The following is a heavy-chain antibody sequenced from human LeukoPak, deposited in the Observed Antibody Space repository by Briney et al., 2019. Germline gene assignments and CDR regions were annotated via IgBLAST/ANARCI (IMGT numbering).Heavy chain of an antibody. CDR1: GYTFTSYG. CDR2: ISAYNGNT. CDR3: ARDPGKHLSGGAFDI. J-gene: IGHJ3*02. V-gene: IGHV1-18*01. Sequence: GSSVKVSCKASGYTFTSYGISWVRQAPGQGLEWMGWISAYNGNTNYAQKLQGRVTMTTDTSTSTAYMELRSLRSDDTAVYYCARDPGKHLSGGAFDIWGQGTMVTVSS. D-gene: IGHD3-10*01.